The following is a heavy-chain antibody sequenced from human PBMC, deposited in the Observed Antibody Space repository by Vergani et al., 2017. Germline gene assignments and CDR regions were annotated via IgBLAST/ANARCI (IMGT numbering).Heavy chain of an antibody. CDR2: IYYSGST. D-gene: IGHD3-22*01. CDR3: ARQDTYYYDSRGYGMDV. CDR1: GGSISSSSYY. J-gene: IGHJ6*02. Sequence: QVQLQESGPGLVKPSETLSLTCTVSGGSISSSSYYWGWIRQPPGKGLEWIGSIYYSGSTYYNPSLKSRVTISVDTSKNQFSLKLSSVTAADTAVYYCARQDTYYYDSRGYGMDVWGQGTTVTVSS. V-gene: IGHV4-39*01.